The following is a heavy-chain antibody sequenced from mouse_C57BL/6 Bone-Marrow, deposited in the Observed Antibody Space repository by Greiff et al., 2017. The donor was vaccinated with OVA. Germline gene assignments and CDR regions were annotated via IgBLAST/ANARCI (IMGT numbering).Heavy chain of an antibody. J-gene: IGHJ4*01. V-gene: IGHV14-4*01. CDR2: IDPENGDT. Sequence: EVQLQQSGAELVRPGASVKLSCTASGFNIKDDYMHWVKQRPEQGLEWIGWIDPENGDTEYASKFQGKATITADTSSNTAYLQLSSLTSEDTAVYDCTTYDGSSIYYAMDYWGQGTSVTVSS. D-gene: IGHD1-1*01. CDR1: GFNIKDDY. CDR3: TTYDGSSIYYAMDY.